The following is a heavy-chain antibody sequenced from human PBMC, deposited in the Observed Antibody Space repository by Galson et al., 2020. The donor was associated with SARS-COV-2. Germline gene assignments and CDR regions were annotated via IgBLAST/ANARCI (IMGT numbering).Heavy chain of an antibody. CDR1: GFTFSSYE. CDR3: ARGWFGELFSPSYFDY. CDR2: ISSSGSTI. Sequence: GGSLRLSCAASGFTFSSYEMNWVRQAPGKGLEWVSYISSSGSTIYYADSVTGRFTISRDNAKNSLYLQMNSLRAEDTAVYYCARGWFGELFSPSYFDYWGQGTLVTVSS. J-gene: IGHJ4*02. V-gene: IGHV3-48*03. D-gene: IGHD3-10*01.